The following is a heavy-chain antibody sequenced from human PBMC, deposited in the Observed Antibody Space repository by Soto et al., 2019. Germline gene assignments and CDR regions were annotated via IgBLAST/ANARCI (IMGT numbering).Heavy chain of an antibody. J-gene: IGHJ4*02. CDR2: INSGSTSV. V-gene: IGHV3-48*01. Sequence: EVQLVESGGGLVQPGGSLRLSCVASGFDFNSYSMNWVRQAPGKGLEWISYINSGSTSVFYADSVKGRFTISRDNAKNSLYLQINSLRAEDTAVYYCTSSASPDAYWGQGTLVTVSS. CDR3: TSSASPDAY. D-gene: IGHD1-26*01. CDR1: GFDFNSYS.